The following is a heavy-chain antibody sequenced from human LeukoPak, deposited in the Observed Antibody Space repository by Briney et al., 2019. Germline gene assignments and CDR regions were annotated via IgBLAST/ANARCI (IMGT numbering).Heavy chain of an antibody. V-gene: IGHV3-11*03. Sequence: GGSLRLSCAGSGFTFTDYYMSWIRQAPGKGLEWVSYISSGSGFTNYADSVKGRFTISRDNAKNSLFLQMNSLRAEDTAVYYCARHMGYSISWYRFDYWGQGTLVTVSS. CDR3: ARHMGYSISWYRFDY. CDR1: GFTFTDYY. D-gene: IGHD6-13*01. J-gene: IGHJ4*02. CDR2: ISSGSGFT.